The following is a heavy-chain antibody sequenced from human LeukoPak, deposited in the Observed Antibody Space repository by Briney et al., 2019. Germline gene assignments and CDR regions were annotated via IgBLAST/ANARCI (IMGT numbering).Heavy chain of an antibody. V-gene: IGHV3-74*01. D-gene: IGHD5-18*01. CDR2: INSDGSST. J-gene: IGHJ4*02. CDR3: ARDRGYGYLFDY. CDR1: GFTLSSYW. Sequence: GGSLRLSCAASGFTLSSYWMHWVRQAPGKGLVRVSRINSDGSSTSYADSVKGRFTISRDNAKNTLYLQMNSLRAEDTAVYYCARDRGYGYLFDYWGQGTLVTVSS.